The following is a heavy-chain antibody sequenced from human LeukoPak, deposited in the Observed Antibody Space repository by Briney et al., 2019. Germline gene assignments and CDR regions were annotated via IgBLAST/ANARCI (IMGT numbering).Heavy chain of an antibody. Sequence: GGSLRLSCAASGFTFSNYWMHWVRQAPGKGLVWVSHVNTDASSTSYADSVKGRFTISRDNAKNTVYLQMNSLRAEDTAVYYCVRDLTWLSSGIYYDRDAFGIWGQGTMVTVSS. J-gene: IGHJ3*02. CDR1: GFTFSNYW. D-gene: IGHD2-15*01. V-gene: IGHV3-74*01. CDR2: VNTDASST. CDR3: VRDLTWLSSGIYYDRDAFGI.